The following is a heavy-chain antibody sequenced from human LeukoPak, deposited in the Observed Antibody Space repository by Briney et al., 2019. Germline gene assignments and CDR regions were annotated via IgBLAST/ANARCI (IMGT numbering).Heavy chain of an antibody. Sequence: SETLSLTCTGSGGSISSYYWGWIRQPPGKGLEWIGYIYYIGSTNYNPSLKSRVTISVVTSKNQVPLKLSSVTAADTAVYYCARYLGYSDSSGYLPNWFDPWGQGTLVTVSS. J-gene: IGHJ5*02. CDR3: ARYLGYSDSSGYLPNWFDP. CDR1: GGSISSYY. CDR2: IYYIGST. D-gene: IGHD3-22*01. V-gene: IGHV4-59*01.